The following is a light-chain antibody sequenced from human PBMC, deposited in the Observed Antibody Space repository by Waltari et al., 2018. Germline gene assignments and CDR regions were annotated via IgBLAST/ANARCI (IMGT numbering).Light chain of an antibody. CDR2: DVS. Sequence: QSALTQPASVSGSPGQSITISCTGTSSDVGGYNYVSWYQQHPGKAPKLMIYDVSSRPSGISNRFSGSKSGNTASLTISGLQAEDEADYYCSSYTSINTWVFGGGTKLTVL. CDR3: SSYTSINTWV. J-gene: IGLJ3*02. V-gene: IGLV2-14*03. CDR1: SSDVGGYNY.